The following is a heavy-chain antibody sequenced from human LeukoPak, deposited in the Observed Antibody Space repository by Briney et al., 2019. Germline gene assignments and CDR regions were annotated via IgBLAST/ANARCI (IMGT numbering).Heavy chain of an antibody. CDR2: IAYDESNK. CDR1: AFTFSSYA. V-gene: IGHV3-30*04. CDR3: ARLALVGATHEY. J-gene: IGHJ4*02. D-gene: IGHD1-26*01. Sequence: GGSLRLSCAASAFTFSSYAMHWVRQAPGKGLEWVALIAYDESNKYYADSVKGRFTISRDNAKNTLYLQMNSLRAEDTAVYYCARLALVGATHEYWGQGTLVTVSS.